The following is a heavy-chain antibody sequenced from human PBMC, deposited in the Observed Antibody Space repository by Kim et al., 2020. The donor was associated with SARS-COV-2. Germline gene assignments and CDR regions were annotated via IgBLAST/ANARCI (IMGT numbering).Heavy chain of an antibody. CDR1: GFTFSTYS. D-gene: IGHD2-21*02. Sequence: GGSLRLSCAASGFTFSTYSMNWVRQAPGKGLEWISYIGSSGTTIYYSDSLKGRFTISRDNAKNSLSLQMNSLRGEDTAVYYCARGGRGTDILLDAFDIWG. J-gene: IGHJ3*02. CDR3: ARGGRGTDILLDAFDI. V-gene: IGHV3-48*01. CDR2: IGSSGTTI.